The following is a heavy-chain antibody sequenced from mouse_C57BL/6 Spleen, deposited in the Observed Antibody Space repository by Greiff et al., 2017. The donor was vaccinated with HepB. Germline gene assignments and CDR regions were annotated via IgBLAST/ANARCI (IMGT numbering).Heavy chain of an antibody. D-gene: IGHD1-1*01. Sequence: EVQLQQSGPELVKPGASVKISCKASGYSFTGYYMNWVKQSPEKRLEWIGEINPSTGGTTYNQKFKAKATLTVDKTSSTAYMQLKSLTSEDSAVYYCATYGSSYGAMDYWGQGTSVTVSS. J-gene: IGHJ4*01. CDR3: ATYGSSYGAMDY. CDR1: GYSFTGYY. CDR2: INPSTGGT. V-gene: IGHV1-42*01.